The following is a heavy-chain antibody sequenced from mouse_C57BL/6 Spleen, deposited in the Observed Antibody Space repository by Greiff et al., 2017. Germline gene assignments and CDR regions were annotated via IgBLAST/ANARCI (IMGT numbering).Heavy chain of an antibody. D-gene: IGHD2-5*01. Sequence: QVQLQQPGAELVKPGASVKLSCKASGYTFTSYWITWVKQRPGQGLEWIGDIYPGSGSTNYNEKFKDKATLTVDTSSSTAYMQLRSLTSEDSAVYYCARYYSNYEDYYAMDYWGQGTSVTVSS. CDR1: GYTFTSYW. V-gene: IGHV1-55*01. CDR2: IYPGSGST. J-gene: IGHJ4*01. CDR3: ARYYSNYEDYYAMDY.